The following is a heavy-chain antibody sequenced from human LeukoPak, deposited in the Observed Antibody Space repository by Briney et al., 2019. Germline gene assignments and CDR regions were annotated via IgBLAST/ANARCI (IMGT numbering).Heavy chain of an antibody. V-gene: IGHV3-53*04. CDR2: IYSGGST. J-gene: IGHJ4*02. CDR1: GFTVSSNY. Sequence: QTGGSLRLSCAASGFTVSSNYISWVRQAPGKGLEWVSVIYSGGSTYYADSVKGRFTISRHNSKNTLYLQMNSLRAEDTAVYYCARQPGGYEYYFDYWGQGTLVTVSS. CDR3: ARQPGGYEYYFDY. D-gene: IGHD5-12*01.